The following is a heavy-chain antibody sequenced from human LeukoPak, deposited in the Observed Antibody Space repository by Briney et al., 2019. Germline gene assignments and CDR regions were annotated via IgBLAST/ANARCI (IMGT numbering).Heavy chain of an antibody. J-gene: IGHJ4*01. CDR2: IAGSSGYI. Sequence: GSLRLSCAASGFTFTSYTMNWVRQAPGKGLEWVSSIAGSSGYISYTDSVKGRFTISRDNAKKSLYLQMTSLTAEDTAVYYCARDRGAYCGGDCYLGFDYWGRGTLVTVSS. V-gene: IGHV3-21*01. CDR1: GFTFTSYT. CDR3: ARDRGAYCGGDCYLGFDY. D-gene: IGHD2-21*02.